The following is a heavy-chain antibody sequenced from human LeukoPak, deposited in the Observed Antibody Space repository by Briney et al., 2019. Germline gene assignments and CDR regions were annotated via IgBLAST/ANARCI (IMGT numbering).Heavy chain of an antibody. CDR2: INSDGSST. Sequence: PGGSLRLSCAASGFSFSNYWMHWVRQAPGKGLVWVSRINSDGSSTSYADSVKGRFTISRDNAKNTLYLQMNSLRAEDTAVYYCASSGLDAFDIWGQGTMATVSS. CDR1: GFSFSNYW. D-gene: IGHD1-26*01. J-gene: IGHJ3*02. CDR3: ASSGLDAFDI. V-gene: IGHV3-74*01.